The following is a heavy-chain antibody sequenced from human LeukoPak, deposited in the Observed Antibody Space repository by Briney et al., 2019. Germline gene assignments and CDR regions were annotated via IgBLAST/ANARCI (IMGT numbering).Heavy chain of an antibody. J-gene: IGHJ4*02. CDR3: ARGSGIVGMYSSGWYSPYFDY. Sequence: GGSLRLSCAASGLTFSSYAMSWVRQAPGKGLDWVSAISGSGGSTYYADSVKGRFTISRDNSKSTLYLQMNSLRAEDTALYYCARGSGIVGMYSSGWYSPYFDYWGQGTLVTVSS. V-gene: IGHV3-23*01. CDR2: ISGSGGST. D-gene: IGHD6-19*01. CDR1: GLTFSSYA.